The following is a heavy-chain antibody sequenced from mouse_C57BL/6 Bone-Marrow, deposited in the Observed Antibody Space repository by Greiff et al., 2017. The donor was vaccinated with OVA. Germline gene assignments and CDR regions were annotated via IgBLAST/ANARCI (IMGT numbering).Heavy chain of an antibody. CDR2: ISDGGSYT. D-gene: IGHD4-1*01. Sequence: EVMLVESGGGLVKPGGSLKLSCAASGFTFSSYAMSWVRQTPEKRLEWVATISDGGSYTYYPDNVKGRFTISRDKAKNTLYLKMSHLKSEDTAMYYCARELTETRFDYWGQGTTLTVSS. J-gene: IGHJ2*01. CDR1: GFTFSSYA. CDR3: ARELTETRFDY. V-gene: IGHV5-4*01.